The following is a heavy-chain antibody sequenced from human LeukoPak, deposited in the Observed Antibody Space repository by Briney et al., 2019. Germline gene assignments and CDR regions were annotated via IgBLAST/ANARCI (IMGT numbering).Heavy chain of an antibody. CDR1: GFTFSSYS. Sequence: GGSLRLSCAASGFTFSSYSMNWVRQAPGKGLEWVSYISSSSSTIYYADSVKGRFTISRDNSKNTLYLQMNSLRAEDTAVYYCASHWAQQLVSDYWGQGTLVTVSS. V-gene: IGHV3-48*01. D-gene: IGHD6-13*01. CDR3: ASHWAQQLVSDY. J-gene: IGHJ4*02. CDR2: ISSSSSTI.